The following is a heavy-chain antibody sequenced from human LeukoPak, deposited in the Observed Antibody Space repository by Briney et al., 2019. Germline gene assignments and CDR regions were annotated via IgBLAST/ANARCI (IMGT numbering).Heavy chain of an antibody. CDR2: IYSGGNT. CDR3: SGGAVAGLFDY. V-gene: IGHV4-31*03. Sequence: SETLSLTCTVSGDSIRSGGYYWNWIRQAPGKGLEWLGYIYSGGNTYYSPSLKSRGGISLDKSKSQFSLRLSSVTAADTAMYFCSGGAVAGLFDYWGQGILVTVSS. D-gene: IGHD6-19*01. CDR1: GDSIRSGGYY. J-gene: IGHJ4*02.